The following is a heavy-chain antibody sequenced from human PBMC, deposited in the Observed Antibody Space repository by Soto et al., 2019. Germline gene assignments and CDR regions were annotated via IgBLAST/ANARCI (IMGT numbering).Heavy chain of an antibody. CDR1: GFTFSSYS. CDR2: ISSSSSYI. J-gene: IGHJ4*02. Sequence: GGSLRLSCAASGFTFSSYSMNWVRQAPGKGLEWVSSISSSSSYIYYADSVKGRFTISRDNAKNSLYLQMNSLRAEDTAVYYCARDRVVYSSSSTFDYWGQGXLLTVYS. V-gene: IGHV3-21*01. CDR3: ARDRVVYSSSSTFDY. D-gene: IGHD6-6*01.